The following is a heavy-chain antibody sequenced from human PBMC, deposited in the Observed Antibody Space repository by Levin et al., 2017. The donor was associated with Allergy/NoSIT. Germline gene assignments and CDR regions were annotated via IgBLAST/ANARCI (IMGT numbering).Heavy chain of an antibody. CDR3: TRDVAARHWFDP. J-gene: IGHJ5*02. CDR2: LRSIRHGGTS. V-gene: IGHV3-49*03. CDR1: GFTFGDYA. D-gene: IGHD6-6*01. Sequence: PGGSLRLSCSASGFTFGDYAMSWFRQAPGKGLEWVAFLRSIRHGGTSEYAASVKGRFIISRDDSKSIAYLQMNSLKLEDTAVYYCTRDVAARHWFDPWGQGTHVTVSS.